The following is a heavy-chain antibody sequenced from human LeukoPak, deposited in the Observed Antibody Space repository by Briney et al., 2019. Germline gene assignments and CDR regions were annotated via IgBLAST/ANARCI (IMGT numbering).Heavy chain of an antibody. V-gene: IGHV3-7*01. Sequence: GGSLRLSCAASGFTFSSYWMSWVRQAPGKGREWVANIKQDGSEKYYVDSVKGQFTISRDNAKNSLYLQMNSLRAEDTAVYYCARARRGYYFDYWGQGTLVTVSS. J-gene: IGHJ4*02. CDR3: ARARRGYYFDY. D-gene: IGHD3-16*01. CDR2: IKQDGSEK. CDR1: GFTFSSYW.